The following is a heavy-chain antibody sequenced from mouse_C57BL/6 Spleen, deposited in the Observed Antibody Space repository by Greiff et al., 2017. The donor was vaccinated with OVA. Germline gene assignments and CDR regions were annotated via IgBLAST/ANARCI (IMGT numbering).Heavy chain of an antibody. CDR2: IYPGSGST. Sequence: QVQLQQPGAELVKPGASVKMSCKASGYTFTSYWITWVKQRPGQGLEWIGDIYPGSGSTNYNEKFKSKATLTVDTSSSTAYMQLSSLTSEDSAVYYCARCYYGSSPVYFDYWGQGTTLTVSS. CDR3: ARCYYGSSPVYFDY. J-gene: IGHJ2*01. V-gene: IGHV1-55*01. D-gene: IGHD1-1*01. CDR1: GYTFTSYW.